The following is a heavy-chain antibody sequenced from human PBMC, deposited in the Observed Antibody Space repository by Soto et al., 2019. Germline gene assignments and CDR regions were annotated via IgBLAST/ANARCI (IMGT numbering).Heavy chain of an antibody. Sequence: PGGSLRLSCGASGFNFRDFWMHWVRQPPGKGPEWVSNIPSDGRDVSYADSVRGRFTISRDDARNTLYLQMSDLRVEDTAIYYCTRDDSGLGIDYWGQGTQVTVSS. CDR3: TRDDSGLGIDY. CDR1: GFNFRDFW. J-gene: IGHJ4*02. V-gene: IGHV3-74*01. D-gene: IGHD1-26*01. CDR2: IPSDGRDV.